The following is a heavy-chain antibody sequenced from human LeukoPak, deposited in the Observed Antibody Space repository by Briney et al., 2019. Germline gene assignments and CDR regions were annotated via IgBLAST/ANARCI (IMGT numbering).Heavy chain of an antibody. Sequence: GASVKLSCKASGYTFTGYYMHWVRQAPGQGLEWMGWINPNSGGTKYAQKFQGRVTMTRDTSISTAYMELSRLRSDDTAVYYCAKDTSPPDWFDPWGQGTLVTVSS. CDR1: GYTFTGYY. D-gene: IGHD2-2*01. J-gene: IGHJ5*02. CDR3: AKDTSPPDWFDP. CDR2: INPNSGGT. V-gene: IGHV1-2*02.